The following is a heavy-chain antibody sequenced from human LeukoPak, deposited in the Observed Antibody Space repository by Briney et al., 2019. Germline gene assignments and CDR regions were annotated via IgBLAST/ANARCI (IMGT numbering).Heavy chain of an antibody. CDR3: AREGDILTGYWNGMDV. Sequence: ASVKVSCKASGYTFTSYYMHWVRQAPGQGLEWMVIINPSDGSTSYAQKFQGRVTMTRDTSTSTVYMELSSLRSEDTAVYYCAREGDILTGYWNGMDVWGQGTTVTVSS. CDR1: GYTFTSYY. D-gene: IGHD3-9*01. V-gene: IGHV1-46*01. J-gene: IGHJ6*02. CDR2: INPSDGST.